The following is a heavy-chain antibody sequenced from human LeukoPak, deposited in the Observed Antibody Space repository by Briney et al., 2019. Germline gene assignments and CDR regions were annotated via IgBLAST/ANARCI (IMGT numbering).Heavy chain of an antibody. Sequence: SETLSLTCTVSGGSISSSSYYWGWIHQPPGKGLEWIGSIYYSGSTYYNPSLKSRVTISVDTSKNQFSLKLSSVTAADTAVYYCASRSYSSSWYRGVWFDPWGQGTLVTVSS. D-gene: IGHD6-13*01. V-gene: IGHV4-39*07. J-gene: IGHJ5*02. CDR2: IYYSGST. CDR1: GGSISSSSYY. CDR3: ASRSYSSSWYRGVWFDP.